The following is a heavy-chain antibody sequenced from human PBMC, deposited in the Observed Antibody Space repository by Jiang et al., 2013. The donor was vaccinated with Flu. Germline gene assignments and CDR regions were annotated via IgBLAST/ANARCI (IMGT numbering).Heavy chain of an antibody. J-gene: IGHJ4*02. D-gene: IGHD6-19*01. CDR2: IYPGDSDT. Sequence: EVKKPGESLKISCKASGYTFSDYWIGWVRQMPGKGLEWMGMIYPGDSDTRYSPSFQGQVTISGDKSTNTVYLQWSTLKASDTAMYYCARRYSSSHFDSWGQGTLVTVSS. V-gene: IGHV5-51*01. CDR1: GYTFSDYW. CDR3: ARRYSSSHFDS.